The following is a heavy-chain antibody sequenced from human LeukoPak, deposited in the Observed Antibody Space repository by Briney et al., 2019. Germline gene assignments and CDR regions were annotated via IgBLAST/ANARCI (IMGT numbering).Heavy chain of an antibody. D-gene: IGHD1-26*01. CDR2: VLYSGST. J-gene: IGHJ4*02. V-gene: IGHV4-59*01. Sequence: SETLSLTCTVSGGSISSYYWSWIRQPPGKGLEWIGYVLYSGSTNYNPSLKSRVTISVDTSKNQFSLKLSSVTAADTAMYYCTRDAGSYYFDYWGQGTLVTVSS. CDR3: TRDAGSYYFDY. CDR1: GGSISSYY.